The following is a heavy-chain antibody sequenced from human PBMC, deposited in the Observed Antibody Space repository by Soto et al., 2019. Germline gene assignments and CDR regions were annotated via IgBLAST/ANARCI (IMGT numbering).Heavy chain of an antibody. J-gene: IGHJ3*02. CDR2: ISGTGGST. V-gene: IGHV3-23*01. Sequence: EVQLLESGGGVVQPGGSLRLSFAASGFTFNNYALNWVRQAPGKGLEWVSSISGTGGSTVYAGSAKGRFTISRDNSNNTLFLQMTSLRAEDTAVYYCGKGNSKWGTGDAFDIWGQGTMVTVSS. CDR3: GKGNSKWGTGDAFDI. CDR1: GFTFNNYA. D-gene: IGHD7-27*01.